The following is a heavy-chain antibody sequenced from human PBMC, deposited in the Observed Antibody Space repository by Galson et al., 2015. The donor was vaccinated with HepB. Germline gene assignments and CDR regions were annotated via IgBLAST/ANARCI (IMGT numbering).Heavy chain of an antibody. Sequence: SLRLSCAASGFTFSTYNMNWVRQAPGKGLEWVSSISSSSSYMYYADSVKGRFTISRDNAKYSLNLQMNSLRAEDTAVYYCARDIAAATGGYYYYGMDVWGQGTTVTVSS. CDR1: GFTFSTYN. J-gene: IGHJ6*02. CDR3: ARDIAAATGGYYYYGMDV. CDR2: ISSSSSYM. V-gene: IGHV3-21*06. D-gene: IGHD6-25*01.